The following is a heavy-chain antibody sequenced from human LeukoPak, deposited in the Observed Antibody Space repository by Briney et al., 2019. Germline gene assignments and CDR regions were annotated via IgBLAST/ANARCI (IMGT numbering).Heavy chain of an antibody. J-gene: IGHJ3*02. V-gene: IGHV4-59*01. CDR3: ARDRGEYAFDI. D-gene: IGHD3-10*01. Sequence: SETLSLTCTVSGGSISSYYWSWIRQPPGKGLEWIGYIYYSGSTNYNPSLKGRVTMSVDTSKNQFSLKLSSVTAADTAVYYCARDRGEYAFDIWGQGTMVTVSS. CDR2: IYYSGST. CDR1: GGSISSYY.